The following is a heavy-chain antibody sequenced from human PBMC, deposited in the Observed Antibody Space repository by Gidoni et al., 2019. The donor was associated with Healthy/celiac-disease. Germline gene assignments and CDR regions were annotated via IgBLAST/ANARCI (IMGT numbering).Heavy chain of an antibody. J-gene: IGHJ4*02. CDR3: ATVIPFRGDNYFDY. D-gene: IGHD2-21*02. CDR1: VYTLPELS. CDR2: FAPEDGET. Sequence: QFQLVPSGAEVMKPGASVNVSCKVSVYTLPELSMHWVRQAPGKGLEWMGGFAPEDGETIYAQKFQGRVTMTEDTSTDTAYMELSSLRSEDTAVYYCATVIPFRGDNYFDYWGQGTLVTVSS. V-gene: IGHV1-24*01.